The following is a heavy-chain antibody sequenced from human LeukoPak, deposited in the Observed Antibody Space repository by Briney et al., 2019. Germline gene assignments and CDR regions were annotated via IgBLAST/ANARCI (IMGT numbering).Heavy chain of an antibody. D-gene: IGHD2-15*01. CDR1: GFTFSSYA. Sequence: PGRSLRLSCAASGFTFSSYALHWVRQAPGKGLEWVAVISYDGSNKYYADSVKGRFTISRDNSKNTLYLQMNSLRAEDTAVYYCARDEHNRKYCSGGSCPYGMDVWGQGTTVTVSS. V-gene: IGHV3-30*04. CDR2: ISYDGSNK. CDR3: ARDEHNRKYCSGGSCPYGMDV. J-gene: IGHJ6*02.